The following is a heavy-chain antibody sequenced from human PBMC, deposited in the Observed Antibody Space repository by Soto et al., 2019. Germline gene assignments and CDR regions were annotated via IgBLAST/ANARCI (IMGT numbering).Heavy chain of an antibody. J-gene: IGHJ4*02. CDR3: ARDRMTTKPGRMVGY. Sequence: QVQLVESGGGVVQPGRSLRLSCAASGFTFSSYAMHWVRQAPGKGLEWVAVISYDGSNKYYADSVKGRFTISRDNSKNPLELQMNSLRAEDTAVDYWARDRMTTKPGRMVGYWGQGTLVTVSS. CDR1: GFTFSSYA. CDR2: ISYDGSNK. V-gene: IGHV3-30-3*01. D-gene: IGHD4-4*01.